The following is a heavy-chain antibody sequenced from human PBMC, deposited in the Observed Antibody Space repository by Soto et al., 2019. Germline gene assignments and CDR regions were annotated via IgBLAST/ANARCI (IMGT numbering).Heavy chain of an antibody. CDR3: ARPAGYGMDV. CDR2: IYPSDSDT. CDR1: GYIFTDYW. V-gene: IGHV5-51*01. Sequence: VESLKISCKGSGYIFTDYWITCWRQMPVKGLEWLGVIYPSDSDTRYNPSFQGQVTISADKSVNTAYVEWTSLQASDTAMYYCARPAGYGMDVWGQGTTVTVSS. J-gene: IGHJ6*02.